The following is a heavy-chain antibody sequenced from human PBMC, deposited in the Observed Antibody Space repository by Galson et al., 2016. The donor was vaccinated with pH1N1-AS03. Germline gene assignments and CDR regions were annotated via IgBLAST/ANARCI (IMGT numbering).Heavy chain of an antibody. V-gene: IGHV3-30*02. J-gene: IGHJ4*02. Sequence: SLRLSCAASGFTFSSYGMHWVRQAPGKGLEWLSFLPYDGSNKSYADSVKGRFTISRDNSKNTLYLQMNSLRAEDTAVYYCAKDKDSYYGPDYWGQGTLVTVSS. CDR2: LPYDGSNK. CDR3: AKDKDSYYGPDY. D-gene: IGHD1-26*01. CDR1: GFTFSSYG.